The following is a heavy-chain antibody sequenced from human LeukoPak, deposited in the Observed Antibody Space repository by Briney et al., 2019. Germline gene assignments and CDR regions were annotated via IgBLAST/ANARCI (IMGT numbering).Heavy chain of an antibody. J-gene: IGHJ5*02. V-gene: IGHV4-34*01. D-gene: IGHD2-2*01. CDR1: GGSFSGYY. Sequence: SETLSLTCAVYGGSFSGYYWSWIRQPPGKGLEWIGEINHSGSTNYNPSLKSQVTISVDTSKNQFSLKLSSVTAADTAVYYCASSWAAIFLGFDPWGQGTLVTVSS. CDR2: INHSGST. CDR3: ASSWAAIFLGFDP.